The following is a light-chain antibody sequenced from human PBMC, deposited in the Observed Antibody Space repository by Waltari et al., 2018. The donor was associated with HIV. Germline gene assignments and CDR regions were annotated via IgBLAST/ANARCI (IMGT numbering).Light chain of an antibody. V-gene: IGLV2-8*01. J-gene: IGLJ2*01. CDR3: FSYASSSYLL. CDR1: SSDIGLYNF. Sequence: QSALTQPPSASGSPGQSVTISCAGTSSDIGLYNFVSWYQHHPGKAPKLMISEVSRRPSGVPDRFSGSKSGNTASLTVSGLQAEDEAAYYCFSYASSSYLLFGGGTKLTVL. CDR2: EVS.